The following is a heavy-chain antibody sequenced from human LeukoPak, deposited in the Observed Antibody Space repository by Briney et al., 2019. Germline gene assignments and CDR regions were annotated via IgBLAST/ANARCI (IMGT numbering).Heavy chain of an antibody. CDR2: ISAYNGNT. J-gene: IGHJ3*02. D-gene: IGHD3-16*01. V-gene: IGHV1-18*01. CDR1: GGTFSSYA. Sequence: GASVKVSCKASGGTFSSYAISWVRQAPGQGLEWMGWISAYNGNTNYAQKLQGRVTMTTDTSTSTAYMELRSLRSDDTAVYYCARDGAWGSWSAFDIWGQGTMVTVSS. CDR3: ARDGAWGSWSAFDI.